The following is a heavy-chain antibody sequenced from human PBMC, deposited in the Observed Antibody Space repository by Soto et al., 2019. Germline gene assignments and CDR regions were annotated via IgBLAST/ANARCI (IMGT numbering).Heavy chain of an antibody. J-gene: IGHJ4*02. CDR3: ARHNNPSDGYNYRRLDY. Sequence: PGESLKISCKGSGYSFTTYRIGWVRQMPGKGLEWMGIIYPGDSETRYSPSFQGQVTISADKSISTAYLQWSSLKASDTATYYCARHNNPSDGYNYRRLDYWCPGTLVTVSS. V-gene: IGHV5-51*01. CDR1: GYSFTTYR. D-gene: IGHD5-12*01. CDR2: IYPGDSET.